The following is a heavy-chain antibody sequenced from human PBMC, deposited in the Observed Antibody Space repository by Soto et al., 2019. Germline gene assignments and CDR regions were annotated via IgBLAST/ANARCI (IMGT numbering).Heavy chain of an antibody. J-gene: IGHJ5*02. D-gene: IGHD6-13*01. Sequence: QVQLQQWGAGLLKPSETLSLTCAVYGGSFSGYYWSWIRQPPGKGLEWIGEINHSGSTNYNPSLKSRVTISVDTSKNQFSLKLSSVTAADTAVYYCARGPIAAAGNAGNWFDPWGQGTLVTVSS. CDR1: GGSFSGYY. CDR2: INHSGST. V-gene: IGHV4-34*01. CDR3: ARGPIAAAGNAGNWFDP.